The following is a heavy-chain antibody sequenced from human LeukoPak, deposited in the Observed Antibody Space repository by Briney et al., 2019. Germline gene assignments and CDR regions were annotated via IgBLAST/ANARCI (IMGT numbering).Heavy chain of an antibody. J-gene: IGHJ4*02. CDR3: AKGSPSFSWGEFDY. V-gene: IGHV3-23*01. Sequence: GVSVRLSCAAYGCTFCSYAVNWLRMAPGKGLEGVSAVSGVGGTTYYADSVKGRFTISRDNTKNTLYLQTNSLRAEDTAVYDCAKGSPSFSWGEFDYWGQGTLVTVSS. CDR1: GCTFCSYA. D-gene: IGHD3-16*01. CDR2: VSGVGGTT.